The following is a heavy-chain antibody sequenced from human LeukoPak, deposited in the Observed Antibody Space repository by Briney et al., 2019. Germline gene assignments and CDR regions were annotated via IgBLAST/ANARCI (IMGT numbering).Heavy chain of an antibody. D-gene: IGHD6-13*01. CDR1: GFTFSNFD. J-gene: IGHJ6*02. Sequence: GGSLRLSCAASGFTFSNFDMSWVRQAPAKGLNWVSAISSNTGGTTYADSVKGRFTISRDNSRNILYLEMNSLRAEDTAVYYCAREGSHSSSWYNHYYYGMDVWGQGTTVTVSS. CDR2: ISSNTGGT. V-gene: IGHV3-23*01. CDR3: AREGSHSSSWYNHYYYGMDV.